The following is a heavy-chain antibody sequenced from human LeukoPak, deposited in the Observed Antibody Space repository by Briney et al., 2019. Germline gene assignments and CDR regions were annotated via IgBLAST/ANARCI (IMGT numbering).Heavy chain of an antibody. CDR2: SSSVGNTI. J-gene: IGHJ3*02. V-gene: IGHV3-48*03. CDR1: GFTFSTYE. Sequence: GGSLRLSCAASGFTFSTYEMNWVRQAPGKGLEWVSFSSSVGNTIYYADSVKGRFTISRDNAKNSLYLQMDSLRVEDTAVYYGARDKSIPNLDAFDIWGQGTMVTVSS. CDR3: ARDKSIPNLDAFDI. D-gene: IGHD1-14*01.